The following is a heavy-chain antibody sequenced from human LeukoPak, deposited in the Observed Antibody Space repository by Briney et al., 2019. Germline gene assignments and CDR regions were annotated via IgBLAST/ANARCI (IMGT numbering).Heavy chain of an antibody. CDR1: SYTFTSYG. J-gene: IGHJ4*02. CDR2: ISAYNDNT. V-gene: IGHV1-18*01. D-gene: IGHD6-19*01. Sequence: ASVKVSCKASSYTFTSYGISWVRQAPGQGLEWMGWISAYNDNTNYAQKLQGRVTMTRDMSTSTVYMELSSLRSEDTAVYYCARGQQWLDLFYWGQGTLVTVSS. CDR3: ARGQQWLDLFY.